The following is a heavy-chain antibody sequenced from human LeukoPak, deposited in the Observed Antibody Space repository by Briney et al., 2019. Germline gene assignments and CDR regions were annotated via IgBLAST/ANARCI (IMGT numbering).Heavy chain of an antibody. CDR2: IYYSGSI. CDR1: GYSISSSNW. J-gene: IGHJ6*03. D-gene: IGHD3-16*01. V-gene: IGHV4-28*05. CDR3: XXXXXLGYYYYMDV. Sequence: SETLSLTCAVSGYSISSSNWWGWIRQPPGKGLEWIGYIYYSGSIYYNPSLKSRVTMSVDTSKNQFSLKLSSVTAVDTAVYYCXXXXXLGYYYYMDVWGKGTTVTVSS.